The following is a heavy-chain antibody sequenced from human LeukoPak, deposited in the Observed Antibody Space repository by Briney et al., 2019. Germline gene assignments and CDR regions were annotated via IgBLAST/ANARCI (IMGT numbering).Heavy chain of an antibody. V-gene: IGHV3-30*18. CDR2: ISFDESYQ. CDR3: AKVLQVSRTSWXLDY. CDR1: GFTFSSSG. D-gene: IGHD2-2*01. Sequence: GGSLRLSCAASGFTFSSSGMHWVRQAPGKGLEWVALISFDESYQNYADSVKGRFTISRDNSKNTLYLQMNSLRSDDTAVYFCAKVLQVSRTSWXLDYWGQGTLVTVSS. J-gene: IGHJ4*02.